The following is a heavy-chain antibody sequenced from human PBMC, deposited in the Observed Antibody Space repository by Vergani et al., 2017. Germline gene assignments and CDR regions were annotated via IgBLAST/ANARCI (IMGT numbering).Heavy chain of an antibody. Sequence: QVQLVESGGGVVQPGRSLRLSCAASGFTFSSYAMHWVRQAPGKGLEWVAVISYDGSNKYYADSVKGRFTISRDNSKNTLSLQMNSLRAEDTAVYYCAREYSSFPRYYYYYMDVWGKGTTVTVSS. CDR1: GFTFSSYA. CDR2: ISYDGSNK. D-gene: IGHD6-19*01. V-gene: IGHV3-30-3*01. J-gene: IGHJ6*03. CDR3: AREYSSFPRYYYYYMDV.